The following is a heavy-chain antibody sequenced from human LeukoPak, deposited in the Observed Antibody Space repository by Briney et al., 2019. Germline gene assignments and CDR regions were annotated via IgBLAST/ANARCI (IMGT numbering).Heavy chain of an antibody. CDR1: GGSISSYY. V-gene: IGHV4-59*01. Sequence: SETLSLTCTVSGGSISSYYWTWIRQPPEKGLEWIGYIYYSGSTNYNPSLKSRVTISVDTSKNQFSLKLSSVTAAATAIYYCARVGSSASTVFDFWGQGTLVTVSS. J-gene: IGHJ4*02. D-gene: IGHD4-11*01. CDR3: ARVGSSASTVFDF. CDR2: IYYSGST.